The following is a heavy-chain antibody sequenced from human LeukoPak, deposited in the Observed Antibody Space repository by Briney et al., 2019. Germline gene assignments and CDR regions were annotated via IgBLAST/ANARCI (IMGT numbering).Heavy chain of an antibody. V-gene: IGHV1-69*04. Sequence: EASVKVSCKASGGTFSSYTISWVRQAPGQGLEWMGRIIPILGIANYAQKFQGRVTITADKSTSTAYMELSSLRSEDTAVYYCARDPGWSVVFGNFDYWGQGTLVTVSS. CDR1: GGTFSSYT. J-gene: IGHJ4*02. CDR3: ARDPGWSVVFGNFDY. D-gene: IGHD2-15*01. CDR2: IIPILGIA.